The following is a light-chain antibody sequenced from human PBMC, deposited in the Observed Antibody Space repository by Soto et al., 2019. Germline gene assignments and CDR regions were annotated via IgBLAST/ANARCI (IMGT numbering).Light chain of an antibody. CDR2: SAS. J-gene: IGKJ1*01. CDR3: QQYNNWPWT. V-gene: IGKV3-15*01. CDR1: QSISDT. Sequence: ENVLTQSPATLSVSPGGRATLSCRASQSISDTLAWYQQKPGQAPRLLIYSASARATGFPARFSGSGSGTDFTLTISSLQSEDFAVYYCQQYNNWPWTFGQGTKVDIK.